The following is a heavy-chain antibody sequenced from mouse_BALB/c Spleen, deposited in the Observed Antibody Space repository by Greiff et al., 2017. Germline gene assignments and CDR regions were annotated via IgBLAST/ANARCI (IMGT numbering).Heavy chain of an antibody. CDR1: GYSITSDYA. CDR2: ISYSGST. J-gene: IGHJ2*01. V-gene: IGHV3-2*02. Sequence: EVKLVESGPGLVKPSQSLSLTCTVTGYSITSDYAWNWIRQFPGNKLEWMGYISYSGSTSYNPSLKSRISITRDTSKNQFFLQLNSVTTEDTATYYCARQDGNYDYWGQGTTLTVSS. CDR3: ARQDGNYDY. D-gene: IGHD2-1*01.